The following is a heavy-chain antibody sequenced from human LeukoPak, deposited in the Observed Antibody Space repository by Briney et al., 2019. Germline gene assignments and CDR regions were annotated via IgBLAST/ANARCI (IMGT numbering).Heavy chain of an antibody. CDR2: INHSGST. Sequence: SETLSLTCAVYGGSFSGYYWSWIRQPPGKGLEWIGEINHSGSTNYNPSLKSRVTISVDTSKNQFSLKLSSVTAADTAVYYCAREPGPLYYYDSSGFDYWGQGILVTVSS. D-gene: IGHD3-22*01. CDR1: GGSFSGYY. V-gene: IGHV4-34*01. CDR3: AREPGPLYYYDSSGFDY. J-gene: IGHJ4*02.